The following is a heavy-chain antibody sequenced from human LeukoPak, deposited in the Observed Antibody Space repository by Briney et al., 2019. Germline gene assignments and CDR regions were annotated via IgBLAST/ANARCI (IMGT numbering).Heavy chain of an antibody. CDR2: INSDGSGT. CDR1: GFSFSSYW. CDR3: ASVVVPAAIPSTSDY. Sequence: AGGSLRLSCASSGFSFSSYWMYWVRQAPGKGLVWVSCINSDGSGTTYADSGKGRFTISRDNARNTLYLQMNSLRAEDTAVYYCASVVVPAAIPSTSDYWGQGTLVTVSS. J-gene: IGHJ4*02. V-gene: IGHV3-74*03. D-gene: IGHD2-2*02.